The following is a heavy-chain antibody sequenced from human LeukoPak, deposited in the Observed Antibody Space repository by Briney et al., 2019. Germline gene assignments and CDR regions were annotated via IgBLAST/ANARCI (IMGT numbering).Heavy chain of an antibody. V-gene: IGHV3-30*18. CDR3: AKVGYCSGGSCSYGMDV. J-gene: IGHJ6*04. Sequence: GGSLRLSCAASGFTFSSYGMHWVRQAPGKGLEWVAVISYDGSNKYCADSVKGRFTISRDNSKNTLYLQMNSLRAEDTAVYYCAKVGYCSGGSCSYGMDVWGKGTTVTVSS. CDR2: ISYDGSNK. D-gene: IGHD2-15*01. CDR1: GFTFSSYG.